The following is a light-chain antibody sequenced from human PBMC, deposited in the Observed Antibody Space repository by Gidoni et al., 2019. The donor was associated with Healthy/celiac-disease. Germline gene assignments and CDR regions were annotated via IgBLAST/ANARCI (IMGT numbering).Light chain of an antibody. CDR3: QQSYINPHT. CDR1: QSISSY. Sequence: DIQMIPSPSSLSASVGDRVSITCRPSQSISSYLNWYQQKPRRAPKLLIYAASNSQGGVPSRFSGSGSGTDFTLTISSLQPEDFATYYCQQSYINPHTFGQGTKVEIK. V-gene: IGKV1-39*01. J-gene: IGKJ1*01. CDR2: AAS.